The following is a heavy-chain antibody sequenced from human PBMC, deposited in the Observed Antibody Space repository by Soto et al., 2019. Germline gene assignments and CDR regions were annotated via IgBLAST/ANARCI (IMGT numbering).Heavy chain of an antibody. Sequence: QVQLVQSGAEVKKPGASVKDSCEASGYTFTSYGISWVRQAPGQGLEWMGWTSAYNGNTKYAQKLQGRVTMTTDTSTSTAYMELRSLRSDDTAVYYCAREYCSGGSCYDPDYWGQGTLVTVSS. CDR2: TSAYNGNT. CDR3: AREYCSGGSCYDPDY. J-gene: IGHJ4*02. V-gene: IGHV1-18*01. CDR1: GYTFTSYG. D-gene: IGHD2-15*01.